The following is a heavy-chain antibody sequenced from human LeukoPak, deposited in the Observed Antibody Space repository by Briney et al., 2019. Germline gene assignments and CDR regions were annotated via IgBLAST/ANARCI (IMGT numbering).Heavy chain of an antibody. CDR2: INPNSGGT. V-gene: IGHV1-2*02. CDR3: ATDRQYYGSGSYFY. J-gene: IGHJ4*02. D-gene: IGHD3-10*01. Sequence: ASVKVSCKASGYTFTEYYIHWVRQAPGQGLEWMGWINPNSGGTNYAQKFQGRATMTRDTSVSTDYMELSGLTSDDTAVYYCATDRQYYGSGSYFYWGQGTLVTVSS. CDR1: GYTFTEYY.